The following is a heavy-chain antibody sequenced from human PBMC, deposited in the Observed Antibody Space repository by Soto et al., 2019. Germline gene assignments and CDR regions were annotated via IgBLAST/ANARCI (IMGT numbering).Heavy chain of an antibody. CDR1: GFPFGSYW. Sequence: GGSLRLSCAASGFPFGSYWMSWLRQAPGKGLEWVASIREGGFESYYVDSVKGRFTISRDNAKNSLYLQMNSLRGEDTAVYYCARATGADKEDYWGQGTLVTVSS. CDR2: IREGGFES. D-gene: IGHD3-10*01. V-gene: IGHV3-7*04. CDR3: ARATGADKEDY. J-gene: IGHJ4*02.